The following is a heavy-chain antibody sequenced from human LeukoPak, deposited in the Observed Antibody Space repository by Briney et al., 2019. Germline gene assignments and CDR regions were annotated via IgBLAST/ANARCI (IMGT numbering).Heavy chain of an antibody. CDR1: GGSISSGDYY. CDR3: ARNAQLLEWLPSDAFDI. CDR2: IYYSGST. V-gene: IGHV4-30-4*01. D-gene: IGHD3-3*01. J-gene: IGHJ3*02. Sequence: PSQTLSPTCTVSGGSISSGDYYWSWIRQPPGKGLEWIGYIYYSGSTYYNPSLKSRVTISVNRSKNQFSLKLSSVTAADTAVYYCARNAQLLEWLPSDAFDIWGQGTMVTVSS.